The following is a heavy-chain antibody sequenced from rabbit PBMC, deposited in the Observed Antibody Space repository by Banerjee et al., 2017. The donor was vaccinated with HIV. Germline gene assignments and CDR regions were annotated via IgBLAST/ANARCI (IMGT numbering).Heavy chain of an antibody. V-gene: IGHV1S45*01. CDR2: IYAGSSGNT. D-gene: IGHD4-1*01. CDR3: ARDLAGVTGWNFGL. J-gene: IGHJ4*01. Sequence: QEQLEESGGGLVKPEGSLTLTCTVSGFSFSSNYYMCWVRQAPGKGLEWIAFIYAGSSGNTVYASWAKGRFTISKTSSTTVTLQMTSLTAADTATYFCARDLAGVTGWNFGLWGPGTLVTVS. CDR1: GFSFSSNYY.